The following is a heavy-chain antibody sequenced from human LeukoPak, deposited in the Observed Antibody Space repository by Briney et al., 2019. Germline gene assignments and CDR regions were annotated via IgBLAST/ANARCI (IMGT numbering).Heavy chain of an antibody. D-gene: IGHD1-14*01. CDR1: GGSFGNYF. CDR3: ARGKNVTTGYYYYMDV. V-gene: IGHV4-34*01. J-gene: IGHJ6*03. Sequence: SETLSLTCAIYGGSFGNYFWSWMRQPPGKGLEWIGEIHQSGRTNYNPSLKSRVTISVDTSKNQFSLKLSSVTAADTAVYYCARGKNVTTGYYYYMDVWGKGTTVTVSS. CDR2: IHQSGRT.